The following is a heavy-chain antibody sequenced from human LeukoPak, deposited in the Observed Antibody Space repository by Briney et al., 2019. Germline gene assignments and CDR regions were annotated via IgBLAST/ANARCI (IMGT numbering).Heavy chain of an antibody. CDR3: AREGDTTSASGTEFDY. D-gene: IGHD6-13*01. V-gene: IGHV3-48*04. Sequence: PGGSLRLSCAASGFTFSSYSMTWVRQAPGKGLEWLSYINPNGGTIYYSDSVRGRFTVSRDNANNLLFLQMNSLRAEDTALYYCAREGDTTSASGTEFDYWGQGALVTVSS. CDR1: GFTFSSYS. CDR2: INPNGGTI. J-gene: IGHJ4*02.